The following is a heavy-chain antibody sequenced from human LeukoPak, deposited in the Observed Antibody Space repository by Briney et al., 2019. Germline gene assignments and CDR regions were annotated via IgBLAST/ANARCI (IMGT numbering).Heavy chain of an antibody. CDR3: ARDYYDSSGYLVR. D-gene: IGHD3-22*01. Sequence: ASVKVSCKASGYTFSNYAISWVRQAPGQGLEWMGIINPSGGSTSYAQKFQGRVTMTRDMSTSTVYMELSSLRSEDTAVYYCARDYYDSSGYLVRWGQGTLVTVSS. CDR2: INPSGGST. J-gene: IGHJ4*02. CDR1: GYTFSNYA. V-gene: IGHV1-46*01.